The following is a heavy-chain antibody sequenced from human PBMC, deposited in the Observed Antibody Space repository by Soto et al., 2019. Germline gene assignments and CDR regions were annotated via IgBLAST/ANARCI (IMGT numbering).Heavy chain of an antibody. J-gene: IGHJ4*02. CDR1: GYSSTNYF. CDR3: ATTTTGYLY. CDR2: INPNGGST. Sequence: QVQLLQSGAEVQKAGASVKVSCKASGYSSTNYFVHWVRQAPGQGLEWMGIINPNGGSTTYAQKFQDRFTKTRDTSTSTVYMYLSSLRSEDTAVYYCATTTTGYLYWGQGTLVTVSS. D-gene: IGHD1-1*01. V-gene: IGHV1-46*01.